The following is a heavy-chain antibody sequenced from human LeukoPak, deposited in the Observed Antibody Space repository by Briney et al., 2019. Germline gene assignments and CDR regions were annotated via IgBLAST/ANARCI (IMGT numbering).Heavy chain of an antibody. Sequence: SCKASGYSFSSYGISWVRQAPGKGLEWVANIKEDGSEKYYVDSVKGRFTISRDNAKNSMYLQMNSLRAEDTAVYYCAREIGAAARGRWGQGTLVTVSS. CDR1: GYSFSSYG. D-gene: IGHD6-13*01. J-gene: IGHJ4*02. V-gene: IGHV3-7*05. CDR2: IKEDGSEK. CDR3: AREIGAAARGR.